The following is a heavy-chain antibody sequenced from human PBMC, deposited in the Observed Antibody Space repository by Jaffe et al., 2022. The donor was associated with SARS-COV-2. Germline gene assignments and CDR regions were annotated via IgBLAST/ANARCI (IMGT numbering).Heavy chain of an antibody. CDR2: IYYNGDT. J-gene: IGHJ4*02. Sequence: QVQLQESGPGLVKPSETLSLACSVSGDSVSSTNFYWSWIRQPPGKGLEWIGYIYYNGDTNLNPSLKSRVTIAADTSKNQFSLKLRSVTAADTAVYYCATDQYYYGSERWGQGTLVTVSS. CDR3: ATDQYYYGSER. CDR1: GDSVSSTNFY. V-gene: IGHV4-61*01. D-gene: IGHD3-10*01.